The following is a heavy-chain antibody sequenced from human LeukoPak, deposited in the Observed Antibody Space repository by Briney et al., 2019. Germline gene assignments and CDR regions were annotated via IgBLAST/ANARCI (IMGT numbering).Heavy chain of an antibody. V-gene: IGHV1-2*02. J-gene: IGHJ3*02. CDR1: GYTFTGYY. CDR2: INPNSGGT. CDR3: ARDTDLEDAFDI. D-gene: IGHD3-3*01. Sequence: GASVKVSCKASGYTFTGYYMHWVRQAPGQGLEGMGWINPNSGGTNYAQKFQGRVTMTRDTSISTAYMELSRLRSDDTAVYYCARDTDLEDAFDIWGQGTMVTVSS.